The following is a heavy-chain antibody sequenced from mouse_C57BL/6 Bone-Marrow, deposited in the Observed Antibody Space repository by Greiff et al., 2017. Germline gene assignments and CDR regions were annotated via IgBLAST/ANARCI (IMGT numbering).Heavy chain of an antibody. D-gene: IGHD1-1*01. CDR2: ISDGGSYT. V-gene: IGHV5-4*03. CDR1: GFTFTSYA. J-gene: IGHJ1*03. Sequence: EVKLVESGGGLVKPGGSLKLSCAASGFTFTSYAMPWVRQTPEKRLEWVATISDGGSYTYYPDNVKGRFTISRDNAKNNMYLQMSNLKSEDTAMYYCARGYYGSRYFDVWGTGTTVTVSS. CDR3: ARGYYGSRYFDV.